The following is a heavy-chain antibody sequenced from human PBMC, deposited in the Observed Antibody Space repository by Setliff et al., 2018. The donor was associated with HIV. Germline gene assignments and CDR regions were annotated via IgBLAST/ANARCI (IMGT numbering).Heavy chain of an antibody. Sequence: SETLSLTCTVSGGSTSSSSNYWSWIRQPPGKGLEWIGEINHSGSTNYNPSLKSRVTISLDTSENQFSLKLSSVTAADTAVYYCARGESGYSSSWYPLPFDYWGQGTLVTVSS. CDR3: ARGESGYSSSWYPLPFDY. J-gene: IGHJ4*02. CDR1: GGSTSSSSNY. CDR2: INHSGST. V-gene: IGHV4-39*07. D-gene: IGHD6-13*01.